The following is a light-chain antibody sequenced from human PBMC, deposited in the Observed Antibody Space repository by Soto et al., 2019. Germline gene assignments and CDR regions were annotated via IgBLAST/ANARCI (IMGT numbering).Light chain of an antibody. V-gene: IGKV3-20*01. CDR2: GAS. CDR3: QQYGTSPPYT. J-gene: IGKJ2*01. Sequence: EIVLTQSPGTLSLSPGERATLSCRASQSVSSNYLAWYQQKPGQAPRPLIYGASNRATGIPDRFSGSGSGTDFTLTISRLEPEDFAVYYCQQYGTSPPYTFGQGTVLEIK. CDR1: QSVSSNY.